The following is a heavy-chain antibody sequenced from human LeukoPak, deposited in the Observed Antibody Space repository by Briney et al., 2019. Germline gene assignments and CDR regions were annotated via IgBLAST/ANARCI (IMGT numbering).Heavy chain of an antibody. D-gene: IGHD1-7*01. Sequence: SETLSLTCTVSGGSISRSSYWWDWIRQPPGKGLEWIGSIYYGGTTYYNPSLKSRVTISVDTSKMQFSLKLRSVTAADTAVYYCASRTMGTKSIDYWGQGTLVTVSS. CDR2: IYYGGTT. V-gene: IGHV4-39*01. CDR1: GGSISRSSYW. CDR3: ASRTMGTKSIDY. J-gene: IGHJ4*02.